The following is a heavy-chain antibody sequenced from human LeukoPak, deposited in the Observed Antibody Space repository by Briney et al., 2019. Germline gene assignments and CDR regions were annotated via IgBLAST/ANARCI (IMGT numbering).Heavy chain of an antibody. CDR3: ARVETSASKYSSDPTRFDP. Sequence: SETLSLTCTVSGYSISSGYYWGCIRQPPEKGLEWIASIYHSGSTYYNPSLKSRVTISVDTSKNQFSLKLSSVTAADTAVYYCARVETSASKYSSDPTRFDPWGQGTLVTVSS. D-gene: IGHD6-19*01. CDR2: IYHSGST. CDR1: GYSISSGYY. J-gene: IGHJ5*02. V-gene: IGHV4-38-2*02.